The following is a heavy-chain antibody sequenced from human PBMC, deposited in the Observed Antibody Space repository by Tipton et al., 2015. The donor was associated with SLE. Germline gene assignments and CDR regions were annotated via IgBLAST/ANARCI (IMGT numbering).Heavy chain of an antibody. D-gene: IGHD6-13*01. J-gene: IGHJ6*02. CDR1: GGSFSGYY. CDR3: ARGLSGYSSSWFYYYYGMDV. V-gene: IGHV4-34*01. Sequence: TLSLTCAVYGGSFSGYYWSWIRQPPGKGLEWIGEINHSGSTNYNPSLKSRVTISVHTSKNQFSLKLSSVTAADTAVYYCARGLSGYSSSWFYYYYGMDVWGQGTTVTVSS. CDR2: INHSGST.